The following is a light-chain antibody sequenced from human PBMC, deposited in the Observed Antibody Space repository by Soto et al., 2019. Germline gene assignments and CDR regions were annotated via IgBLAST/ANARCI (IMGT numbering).Light chain of an antibody. Sequence: DIQMTQSPSALSASVGDTVTITCRASQSVDTCLAWYQQKPGKAPHLLIYKAPRLETGVPSRFSGSGSVTDYTLTITGLQPDDFATYYCQQFYRYPWTFGQGTKVEI. CDR2: KAP. CDR1: QSVDTC. V-gene: IGKV1-5*03. J-gene: IGKJ1*01. CDR3: QQFYRYPWT.